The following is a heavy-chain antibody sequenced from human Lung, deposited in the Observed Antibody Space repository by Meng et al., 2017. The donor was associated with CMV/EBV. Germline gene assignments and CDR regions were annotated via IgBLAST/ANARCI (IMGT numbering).Heavy chain of an antibody. D-gene: IGHD6-19*01. CDR3: ASFPPPGKQWLVTDY. CDR2: IYHSGST. CDR1: GGSISSSNW. Sequence: HVCLRYSGPVLVKPSGTLSLTRAVSGGSISSSNWWSWVRHPPGKGLELIGEIYHSGSTNYNPSLKSRVTISVDKSKNQFSLKLSSVTAADTAVYYCASFPPPGKQWLVTDYWGQGTLVT. V-gene: IGHV4-4*02. J-gene: IGHJ4*02.